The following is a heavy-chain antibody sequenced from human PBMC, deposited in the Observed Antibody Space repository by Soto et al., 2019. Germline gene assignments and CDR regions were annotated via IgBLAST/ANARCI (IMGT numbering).Heavy chain of an antibody. D-gene: IGHD2-2*01. CDR1: GFSLSTSGVG. V-gene: IGHV2-5*02. CDR2: IYWDDDK. CDR3: AHRAVGYCISTSCYGSWFDP. Sequence: QITLKGSGPTLVKPTQTLTLTCTFSGFSLSTSGVGVGWIRQPPGKALEWLELIYWDDDKRYSPSLKSRLTITKDPSKSQVVLTMTNMDPVDTATYYCAHRAVGYCISTSCYGSWFDPWGQGTLVTVSS. J-gene: IGHJ5*02.